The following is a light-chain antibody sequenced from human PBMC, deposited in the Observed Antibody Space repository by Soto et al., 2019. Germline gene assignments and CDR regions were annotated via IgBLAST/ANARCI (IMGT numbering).Light chain of an antibody. V-gene: IGKV1-6*01. CDR1: RDIGND. CDR3: LQHFNLSWT. J-gene: IGKJ1*01. CDR2: AAS. Sequence: AIQMTQSPSSLSASVGDRVTITCRASRDIGNDLGWYQQKPGKAPKHLIFAASNLQSGVPSRFSGGGSGTDFTLTISSLQADDFATYYCLQHFNLSWTVGQGTKV.